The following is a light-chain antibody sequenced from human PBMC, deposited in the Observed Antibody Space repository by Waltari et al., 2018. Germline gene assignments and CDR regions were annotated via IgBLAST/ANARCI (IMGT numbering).Light chain of an antibody. CDR3: GTWDSSLNGHWV. V-gene: IGLV1-51*02. Sequence: QSVLTQPPSVSSAPGQKVSISCSGSSSNIAKNYVSWYRQVPGTAPQLLIYENNKRPSGIPVRFSGSKSGTSATLGITGLQTGDEADYYCGTWDSSLNGHWVFGGGTKVTVL. J-gene: IGLJ3*02. CDR1: SSNIAKNY. CDR2: ENN.